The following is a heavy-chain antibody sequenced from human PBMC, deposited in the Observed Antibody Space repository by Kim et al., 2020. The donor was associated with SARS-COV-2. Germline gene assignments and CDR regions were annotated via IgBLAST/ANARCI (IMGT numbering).Heavy chain of an antibody. CDR3: AKDISFADSSGYNDY. CDR1: GFTFDDYA. D-gene: IGHD3-22*01. CDR2: ISWNSGSI. Sequence: GGSLRLSCAASGFTFDDYAMHWVRQAPGKGLEWVSGISWNSGSIGYADSVKGRFTISRDNAKNSLYLQMNSLRAEDTALYYCAKDISFADSSGYNDYWGQGTLVTVSS. J-gene: IGHJ4*02. V-gene: IGHV3-9*01.